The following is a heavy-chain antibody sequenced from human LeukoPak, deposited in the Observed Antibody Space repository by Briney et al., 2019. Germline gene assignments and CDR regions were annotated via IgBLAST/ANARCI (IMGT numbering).Heavy chain of an antibody. D-gene: IGHD1-26*01. Sequence: PGGSLRLSCAASAFTFSDYYMSWIRQAPGKGLEWVSYISSSGNTIYYADSVKGRFTISRDNAKNSLYLQMNSLRAEDTAMYYCARDLLGATGRETSVEYWGQGTLVTVSS. J-gene: IGHJ4*02. CDR2: ISSSGNTI. V-gene: IGHV3-11*04. CDR1: AFTFSDYY. CDR3: ARDLLGATGRETSVEY.